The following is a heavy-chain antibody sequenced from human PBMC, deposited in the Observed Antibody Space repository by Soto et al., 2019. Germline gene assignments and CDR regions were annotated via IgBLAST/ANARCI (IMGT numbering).Heavy chain of an antibody. CDR1: GFTFSSYG. Sequence: QVQLVESGGGVVQPGRSLRLSCAASGFTFSSYGMHWVRQAPGKGLEWVAVISYDGSNKYYADSVKGRFTISRDNSKNTLYLQMNSLRAEDTAVYYCAKEATTMTALDYWGQGTLVTVSS. CDR2: ISYDGSNK. D-gene: IGHD4-17*01. CDR3: AKEATTMTALDY. J-gene: IGHJ4*02. V-gene: IGHV3-30*18.